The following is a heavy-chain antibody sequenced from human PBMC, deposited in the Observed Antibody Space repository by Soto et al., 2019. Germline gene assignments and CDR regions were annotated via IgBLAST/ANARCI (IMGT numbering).Heavy chain of an antibody. J-gene: IGHJ5*02. CDR1: GGSISSGGYS. V-gene: IGHV4-30-2*01. D-gene: IGHD3-22*01. Sequence: SETLSLTCAVSGGSISSGGYSWSWIRQPPGKGLEWIGYIYHSGSTYYNPSLKSRVTISVDRSKNQFSLKLSSVTAADTAVYYCAREDKYYDSSGYPSDWFDPWGQGTLVTVSS. CDR2: IYHSGST. CDR3: AREDKYYDSSGYPSDWFDP.